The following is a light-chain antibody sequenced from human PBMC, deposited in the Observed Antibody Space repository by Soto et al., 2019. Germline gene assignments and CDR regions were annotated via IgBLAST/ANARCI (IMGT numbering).Light chain of an antibody. V-gene: IGLV2-14*01. Sequence: QSALTQAASVSGSPGQSITISCTGTSSDVGDYNYVSWYQQPPGKAPKLMIYEVSTRPSGVSNRFTGSKSGNTASLTISGLQAEDEADYYCSSYTSSRPYVFGTGTKVTVL. CDR1: SSDVGDYNY. CDR3: SSYTSSRPYV. CDR2: EVS. J-gene: IGLJ1*01.